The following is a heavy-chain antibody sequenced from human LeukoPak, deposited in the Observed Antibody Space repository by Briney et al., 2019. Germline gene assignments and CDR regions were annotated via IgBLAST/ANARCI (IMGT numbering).Heavy chain of an antibody. Sequence: GGSLRLSCAASGFTFSSYSMNWVRQAPGKGLEWVSSISSSSSYIYYADSVKGRFTISRDNAKNSLYLQMNSLRAEDMAVYYCARVTPYSSWFPLDYWGQGTLVTVSS. CDR2: ISSSSSYI. D-gene: IGHD6-13*01. J-gene: IGHJ4*02. V-gene: IGHV3-21*01. CDR3: ARVTPYSSWFPLDY. CDR1: GFTFSSYS.